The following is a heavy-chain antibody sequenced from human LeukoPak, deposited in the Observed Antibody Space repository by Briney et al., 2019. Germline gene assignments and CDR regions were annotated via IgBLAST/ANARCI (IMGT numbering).Heavy chain of an antibody. CDR2: INPSGGST. CDR3: AKDPGSIFGLASSDYYGMDV. D-gene: IGHD3/OR15-3a*01. V-gene: IGHV1-46*01. CDR1: GYTFTSYY. J-gene: IGHJ6*02. Sequence: ASVKVSCKASGYTFTSYYMHWVRQAPGQGLEWMGIINPSGGSTSYAQKFQGRVTMTRDTSTSTVYMELSSLRSEDTAVYYCAKDPGSIFGLASSDYYGMDVWGQGTTVTVSS.